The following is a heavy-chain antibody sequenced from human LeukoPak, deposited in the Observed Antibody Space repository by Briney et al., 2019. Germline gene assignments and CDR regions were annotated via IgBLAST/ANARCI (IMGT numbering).Heavy chain of an antibody. CDR1: GFTFSSYG. Sequence: QPGGSLRLSCAASGFTFSSYGMHWVRQAPGKGLEWVALISYDGRNKFYADSVKGRFTISRDISKNTLYLQMNSLRPEDTAVYYCAKDLVGGSPRSNYFDYWAREPWSPSPQ. V-gene: IGHV3-30*18. CDR3: AKDLVGGSPRSNYFDY. D-gene: IGHD1-26*01. J-gene: IGHJ4*02. CDR2: ISYDGRNK.